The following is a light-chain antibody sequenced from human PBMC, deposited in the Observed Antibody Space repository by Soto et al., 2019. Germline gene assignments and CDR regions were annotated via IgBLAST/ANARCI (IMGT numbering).Light chain of an antibody. CDR1: HSISNY. CDR2: DAS. CDR3: QQRSDWIT. Sequence: ELVLTQSPATLSLSPGERATLSCRASHSISNYLAWYQQKPGQAPRLLIYDASTRATGIPARFSGSGSGTDFTLTISSLEPEDFAVYYCQQRSDWITVGQGTRLEIK. V-gene: IGKV3-11*01. J-gene: IGKJ5*01.